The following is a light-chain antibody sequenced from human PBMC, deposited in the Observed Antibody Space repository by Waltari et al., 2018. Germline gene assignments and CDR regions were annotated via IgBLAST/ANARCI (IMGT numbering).Light chain of an antibody. CDR1: QGIYSY. V-gene: IGKV1-9*01. CDR2: AAS. CDR3: QQLYSYPFT. Sequence: DIQLTQSPSFLSASVGDRVTITCRASQGIYSYLAWYQQKPGKAPNLLIYAASTLQTGVPSRLSGSGSVTEFTLTISSLQPEDFATYYCQQLYSYPFTFGPGTKVDIK. J-gene: IGKJ3*01.